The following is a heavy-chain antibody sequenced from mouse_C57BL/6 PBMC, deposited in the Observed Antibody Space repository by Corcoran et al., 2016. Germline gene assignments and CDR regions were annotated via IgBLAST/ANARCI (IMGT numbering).Heavy chain of an antibody. D-gene: IGHD2-10*01. J-gene: IGHJ4*01. CDR3: ATYYGNYYYAMDY. CDR1: GYTFTDYY. CDR2: IYPGSGNT. Sequence: QVQLKQSGAELVRPGASVKLSCKASGYTFTDYYINWVKQRPGQGLEWIARIYPGSGNTYYNEKFKGKATLTAEKSSSTAYMQLSSLTSEDSAVYFCATYYGNYYYAMDYWGQGTSVTVSS. V-gene: IGHV1-76*01.